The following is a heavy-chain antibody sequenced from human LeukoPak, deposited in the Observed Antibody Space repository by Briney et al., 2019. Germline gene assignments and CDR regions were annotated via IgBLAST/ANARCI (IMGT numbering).Heavy chain of an antibody. CDR2: INHSGST. CDR1: GGSFSGYY. D-gene: IGHD2-21*01. Sequence: SETLSLTCAVYGGSFSGYYWSWIRQPPGKGLEWIGEINHSGSTNYNPSLKSRVTISVDTSKNQFSLKLSSVTAADTAVYYCARLWWPGEAFDYWGQGTLVTVSS. J-gene: IGHJ4*02. CDR3: ARLWWPGEAFDY. V-gene: IGHV4-34*01.